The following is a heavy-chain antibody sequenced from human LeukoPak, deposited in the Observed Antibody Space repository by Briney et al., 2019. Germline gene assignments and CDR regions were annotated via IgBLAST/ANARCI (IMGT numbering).Heavy chain of an antibody. CDR2: FDHQDGET. CDR1: GYTLTELS. V-gene: IGHV1-24*01. CDR3: AAPAVADRYYFDY. Sequence: APVKLLCKVSGYTLTELSMHWVRQAPGKGLEWMGGFDHQDGETIYAQKFQGRDTMTEDTYTDTAYMDLSSLRSEDTAFYYCAAPAVADRYYFDYWGQGTLVTVSS. D-gene: IGHD6-19*01. J-gene: IGHJ4*02.